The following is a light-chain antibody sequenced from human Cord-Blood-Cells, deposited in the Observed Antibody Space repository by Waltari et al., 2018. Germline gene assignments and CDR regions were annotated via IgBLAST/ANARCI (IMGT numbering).Light chain of an antibody. CDR2: NVS. CDR1: SSAVGGYNY. Sequence: QSALTQPRSVSGSPGQSVTISCSGTSSAVGGYNYVTWYQQHPGKAPKLMIYNVSKRPAGVPGRFSGSKSGYTASLTSSGLQAEDEADYYCCSYAGSYTWVFGGGTKLTVL. CDR3: CSYAGSYTWV. V-gene: IGLV2-11*01. J-gene: IGLJ2*01.